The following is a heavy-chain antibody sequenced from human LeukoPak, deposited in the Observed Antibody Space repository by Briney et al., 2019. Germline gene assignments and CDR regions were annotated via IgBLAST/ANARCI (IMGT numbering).Heavy chain of an antibody. CDR1: GFTVSSNY. J-gene: IGHJ4*02. V-gene: IGHV3-53*01. D-gene: IGHD3-10*01. CDR2: IYSGGST. Sequence: SGGSLRLSCAASGFTVSSNYMSWVRQAPGKGLEWVSVIYSGGSTYYADSVKGRFTISRDNSKNTLYLQMNSLRAEDTAVYYCARDSSRFGELSFDYWGQGTLVTVSS. CDR3: ARDSSRFGELSFDY.